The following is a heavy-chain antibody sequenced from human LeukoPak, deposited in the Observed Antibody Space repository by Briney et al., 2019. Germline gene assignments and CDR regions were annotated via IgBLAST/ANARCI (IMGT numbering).Heavy chain of an antibody. Sequence: ASVKVSCKASGYTFTNYDINWVRQATGRGLEWMGWMNPDNGNTGYAQKFQGRVTMTSDTSINTAYMELSGLRSDDTAVYYCAREMEGRAPAGTVDFWGQGTLVTVSS. D-gene: IGHD1-1*01. CDR1: GYTFTNYD. J-gene: IGHJ4*02. CDR3: AREMEGRAPAGTVDF. CDR2: MNPDNGNT. V-gene: IGHV1-8*01.